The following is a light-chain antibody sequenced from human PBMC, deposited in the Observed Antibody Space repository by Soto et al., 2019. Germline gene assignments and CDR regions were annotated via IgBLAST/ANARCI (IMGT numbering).Light chain of an antibody. CDR1: SGHSTYA. J-gene: IGLJ3*02. CDR3: QTWATVPDGV. CDR2: LDSDGSH. V-gene: IGLV4-69*01. Sequence: QPVLTRSPSASASLGASVKLPCTLSSGHSTYAIAWHQQQPEKGPRYLMKLDSDGSHSKGDGIPDRFSGSSSGAERYLTISSLQSEDEADYYCQTWATVPDGVFGGGTKLTVL.